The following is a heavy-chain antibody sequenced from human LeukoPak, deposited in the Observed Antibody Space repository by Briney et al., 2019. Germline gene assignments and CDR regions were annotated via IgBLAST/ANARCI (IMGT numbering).Heavy chain of an antibody. J-gene: IGHJ6*03. CDR3: AKSALSEHLLGDYYYYYYMDV. V-gene: IGHV3-23*01. D-gene: IGHD1/OR15-1a*01. Sequence: PGGSLRLSCAASGFTFSNSGMSWVRQAPGKGLEWVSAISGVGGRTYYGDSVKGRFTISRDNSKNTLYLQMNTLRDEDTAVYYCAKSALSEHLLGDYYYYYYMDVWGKGTTVTISS. CDR1: GFTFSNSG. CDR2: ISGVGGRT.